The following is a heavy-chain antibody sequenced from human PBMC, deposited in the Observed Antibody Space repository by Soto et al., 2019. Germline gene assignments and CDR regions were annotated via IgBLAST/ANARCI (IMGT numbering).Heavy chain of an antibody. CDR3: ARSAGGGLYYGMDV. CDR1: GFTFSSYA. CDR2: ISHDGSNK. V-gene: IGHV3-30-3*01. J-gene: IGHJ6*02. Sequence: GGSLRLSCAASGFTFSSYAMHWVRQAPGKGLEWVAVISHDGSNKYYADSVKGRFTISRDNSKNTLYLQMNSLRAEDTAVYYCARSAGGGLYYGMDVWGQGTTVTVSS. D-gene: IGHD3-10*01.